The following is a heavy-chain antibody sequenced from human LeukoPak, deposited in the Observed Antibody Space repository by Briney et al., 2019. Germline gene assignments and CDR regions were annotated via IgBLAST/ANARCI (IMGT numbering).Heavy chain of an antibody. J-gene: IGHJ4*02. Sequence: PGGSLRLSCAASGFTFSSYGMHWVRQAPGKGLEWVAVISYDGSNKYYADSVKGRFTISRDNSKNTLYLQMNSLRAEDTAVYYCAKDRTRDGYNLDYWGQGTLVTVSS. V-gene: IGHV3-30*18. CDR3: AKDRTRDGYNLDY. D-gene: IGHD5-24*01. CDR1: GFTFSSYG. CDR2: ISYDGSNK.